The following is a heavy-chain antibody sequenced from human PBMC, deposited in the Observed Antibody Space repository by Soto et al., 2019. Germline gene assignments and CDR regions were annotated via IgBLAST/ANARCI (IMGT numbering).Heavy chain of an antibody. J-gene: IGHJ6*02. Sequence: QVQLVQSGAEVKKPGASVKVSCKASGYTFTSYGISWVRQAPGQGLEWMGWISAYNGNTNYAQKLQGIVTMTTDTSTSTAYMELRSLRSDDTAVYYCARDQPIQGAAINYGMDVWGQGTTVTVSS. CDR1: GYTFTSYG. CDR2: ISAYNGNT. D-gene: IGHD6-25*01. CDR3: ARDQPIQGAAINYGMDV. V-gene: IGHV1-18*01.